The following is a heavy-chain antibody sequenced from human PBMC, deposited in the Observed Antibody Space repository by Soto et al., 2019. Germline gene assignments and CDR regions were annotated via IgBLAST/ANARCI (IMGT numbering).Heavy chain of an antibody. Sequence: ASVKVSCKASGYTFTSYAMHWVRQAPGQRLEWMGWSNAGNGNTKYSQKFQGRVTITRDTSASTAYMELSSLRSEDTAVYYCARASGYDYGAFDIWGQGTMGTVSS. CDR3: ARASGYDYGAFDI. V-gene: IGHV1-3*01. CDR2: SNAGNGNT. CDR1: GYTFTSYA. D-gene: IGHD5-12*01. J-gene: IGHJ3*02.